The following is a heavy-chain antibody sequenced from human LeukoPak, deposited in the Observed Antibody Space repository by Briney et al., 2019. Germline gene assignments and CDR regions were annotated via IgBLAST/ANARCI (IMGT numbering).Heavy chain of an antibody. D-gene: IGHD1-1*01. V-gene: IGHV1-2*02. CDR1: GYTFTGYY. J-gene: IGHJ4*02. CDR3: ARELEPFLPGYYFDY. CDR2: INPNSGGT. Sequence: AASVKVSCKASGYTFTGYYMHWVRQAPGQGLEWMGWINPNSGGTNYAQKFQGRVTMTRDTSISTAYMELSRLRSDDTAVYYCARELEPFLPGYYFDYWGQGTLVTVSS.